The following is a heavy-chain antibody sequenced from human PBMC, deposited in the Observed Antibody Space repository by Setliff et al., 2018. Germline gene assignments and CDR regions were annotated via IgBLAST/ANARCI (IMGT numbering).Heavy chain of an antibody. CDR2: MNPNSGNT. Sequence: ASVKVSCKASGHTFTSYDINWVRQATGQGLEWMGWMNPNSGNTGYAQKFQGRVTMTRNTSISTAYMELSSLRSEDTAVYYCARVTPGSSIVLMAMYYYYYYMDVWGKGTTVTVSS. J-gene: IGHJ6*03. D-gene: IGHD2-8*01. CDR1: GHTFTSYD. V-gene: IGHV1-8*02. CDR3: ARVTPGSSIVLMAMYYYYYYMDV.